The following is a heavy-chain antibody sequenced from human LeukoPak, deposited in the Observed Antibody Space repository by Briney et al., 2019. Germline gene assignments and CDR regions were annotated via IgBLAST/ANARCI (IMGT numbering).Heavy chain of an antibody. CDR2: LYTSGST. CDR1: GGSISISNYY. Sequence: SETLSLSCTVSGGSISISNYYWGWIRQPPGKGLEWIGHLYTSGSTSYNPSLKSRVTVSVDTSKNQFSLRLSSVTAADTAVYYCATIMVRRGIPYFDYWGQGTLVTVSS. J-gene: IGHJ4*02. CDR3: ATIMVRRGIPYFDY. V-gene: IGHV4-39*07. D-gene: IGHD3-10*01.